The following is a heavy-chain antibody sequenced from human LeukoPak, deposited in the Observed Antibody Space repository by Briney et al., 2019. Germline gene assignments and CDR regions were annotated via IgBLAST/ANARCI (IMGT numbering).Heavy chain of an antibody. J-gene: IGHJ4*02. V-gene: IGHV4-61*09. D-gene: IGHD1-26*01. Sequence: PSQTLSLTCTVSGGSISSGSYYWSWIRQPAGKGLEWIGHVYTTGSTKYNPSLKSRVTMSVDTSNNQFSLKLSSVTAADTALYYCARGLSSGRGKIYLFDYWGQGVLVTVSS. CDR1: GGSISSGSYY. CDR2: VYTTGST. CDR3: ARGLSSGRGKIYLFDY.